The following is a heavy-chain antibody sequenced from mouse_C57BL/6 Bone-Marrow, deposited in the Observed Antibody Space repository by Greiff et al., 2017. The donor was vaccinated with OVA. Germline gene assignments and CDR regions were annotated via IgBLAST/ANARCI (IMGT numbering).Heavy chain of an antibody. V-gene: IGHV5-6*01. D-gene: IGHD1-1*01. Sequence: EVQLVESGGDLVKPGGSLKLSCAASGFTFSSYGMSWVRQTPDKRLEWVATISSGGSYTYYPDSVKGRFTISRDNAKNTLYLQMSSLKSEDTAMYYCARQSGSSYAYYFDYWGQGTTLTVSS. CDR2: ISSGGSYT. CDR1: GFTFSSYG. J-gene: IGHJ2*01. CDR3: ARQSGSSYAYYFDY.